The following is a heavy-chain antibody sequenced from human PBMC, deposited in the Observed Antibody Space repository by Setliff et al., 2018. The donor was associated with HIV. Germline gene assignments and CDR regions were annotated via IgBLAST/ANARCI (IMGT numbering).Heavy chain of an antibody. V-gene: IGHV3-21*04. Sequence: GGSLRLSCAASGFTFTNYDMNWVRQAPGKGLEWVSSISSSSSYIYYADSVKGRFTISRDNAKNSLYLQMNSLRAEDTAVYYCTTDQVKYYYGSESFGTFWGQGTLVTVSS. CDR3: TTDQVKYYYGSESFGTF. D-gene: IGHD3-10*01. CDR1: GFTFTNYD. CDR2: ISSSSSYI. J-gene: IGHJ4*02.